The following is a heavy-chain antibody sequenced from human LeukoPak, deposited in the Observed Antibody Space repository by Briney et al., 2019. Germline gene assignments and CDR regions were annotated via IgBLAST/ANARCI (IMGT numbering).Heavy chain of an antibody. J-gene: IGHJ5*02. CDR1: GGSMSSHF. Sequence: SETLSLTCIVSGGSMSSHFWSWLRQPPGKGLEWIGYISYTGNTNFNPSLKSRVTMSVDTSKKQFSLKLNSVTAADTAFYYCASNWNYESWFDPWGRGTLVTVSS. CDR2: ISYTGNT. D-gene: IGHD1-7*01. CDR3: ASNWNYESWFDP. V-gene: IGHV4-59*11.